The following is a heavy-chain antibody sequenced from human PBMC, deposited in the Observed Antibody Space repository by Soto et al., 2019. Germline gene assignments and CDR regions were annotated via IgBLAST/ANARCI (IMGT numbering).Heavy chain of an antibody. CDR3: ARGCSDYDILTGRHFDY. D-gene: IGHD3-9*01. V-gene: IGHV4-34*01. J-gene: IGHJ4*02. Sequence: SETLSLTCAVYGGSFSGYYWSWIRQPPGKGLEWIGEINHSGSTNYNPSLKSRVTISVDTSKNQFSLKLSSVTAADTAVYYCARGCSDYDILTGRHFDYWGQGTLVTVSS. CDR1: GGSFSGYY. CDR2: INHSGST.